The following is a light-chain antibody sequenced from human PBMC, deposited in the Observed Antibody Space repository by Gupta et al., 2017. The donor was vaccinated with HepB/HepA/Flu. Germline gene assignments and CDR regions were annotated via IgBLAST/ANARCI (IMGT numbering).Light chain of an antibody. V-gene: IGLV1-36*01. Sequence: QSVLTQPPSVSDAPRQRVTISCSGSSSNIGNNAVNWYQQLPGKAPKLLIYYDDLLPSGVAERFSGSKSGTSASLAISGLQAEDEADYYCAAGDDSRNGVVFGGGTKLTVL. CDR2: YDD. CDR3: AAGDDSRNGVV. J-gene: IGLJ2*01. CDR1: SSNIGNNA.